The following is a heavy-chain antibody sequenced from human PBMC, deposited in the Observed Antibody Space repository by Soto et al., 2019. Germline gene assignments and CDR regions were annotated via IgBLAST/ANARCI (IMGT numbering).Heavy chain of an antibody. V-gene: IGHV1-8*01. D-gene: IGHD5-12*01. CDR1: GYAFTSYD. CDR2: MNPTSGNT. Sequence: ASVKASCKASGYAFTSYDSNWVRQATEQGLEWMGWMNPTSGNTGYEQKFQGRVTMTRNTAISTAYMELSSRRSEDTAVYYCARGEGRWLRFLSRVYYYGMDVWGQGTTVTVSS. CDR3: ARGEGRWLRFLSRVYYYGMDV. J-gene: IGHJ6*02.